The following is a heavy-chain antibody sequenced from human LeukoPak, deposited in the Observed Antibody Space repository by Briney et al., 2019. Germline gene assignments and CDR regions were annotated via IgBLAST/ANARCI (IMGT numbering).Heavy chain of an antibody. J-gene: IGHJ4*02. V-gene: IGHV4-39*07. CDR2: IYYSGST. D-gene: IGHD6-13*01. CDR1: GGSISSSSYY. Sequence: SETLSLTCTVSGGSISSSSYYWGWIRQPPGKGLEWIGSIYYSGSTYYNPSLKSRVTISVDRSKNQFSLKLSSVTAADTAVYYCARDSSSWYGFDYWGQGTLVTVSS. CDR3: ARDSSSWYGFDY.